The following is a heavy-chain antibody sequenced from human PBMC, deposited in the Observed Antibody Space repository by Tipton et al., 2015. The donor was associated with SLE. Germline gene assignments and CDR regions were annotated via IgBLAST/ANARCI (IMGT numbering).Heavy chain of an antibody. D-gene: IGHD2/OR15-2a*01. J-gene: IGHJ6*02. CDR1: GFTFDDYA. V-gene: IGHV4-59*06. CDR2: IYYNGNT. CDR3: ATEGDGSANFYFRGIHD. Sequence: QLVQSGGGVVQPGGSLRLSCAASGFTFDDYAMHWVRQAPGKGLEWIGSIYYNGNTNYNPSLTSRVSISVDTSRNRLSLQVRSVTAADMAVYYCATEGDGSANFYFRGIHDWGQGVTVTVSS.